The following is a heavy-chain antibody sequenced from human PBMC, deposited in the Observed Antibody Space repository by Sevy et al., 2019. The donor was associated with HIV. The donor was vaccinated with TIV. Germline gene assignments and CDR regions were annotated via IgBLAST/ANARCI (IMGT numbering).Heavy chain of an antibody. J-gene: IGHJ3*01. V-gene: IGHV4-39*01. CDR2: IYYSGTT. CDR3: ARQRGGWYEYDAADV. CDR1: DVSISSGTNY. D-gene: IGHD6-19*01. Sequence: SETLSLTCTVSDVSISSGTNYWGWIRQPPGKGLEWIGSIYYSGTTYYNPSLKSRVTMSADTSMNQFSLKLCTGTVAGTAVFYCARQRGGWYEYDAADVWGQGTMVTVSS.